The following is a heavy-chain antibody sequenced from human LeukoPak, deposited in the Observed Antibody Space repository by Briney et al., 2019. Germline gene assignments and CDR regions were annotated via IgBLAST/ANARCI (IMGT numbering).Heavy chain of an antibody. CDR1: GFTFNDYA. V-gene: IGHV3-64*01. CDR3: ARDLTGDSAFDI. CDR2: ISSNGGST. Sequence: GGSLRLSCAASGFTFNDYAMHWVRQAPGKGLEYVSAISSNGGSTYYANSVKGRFTISRDNSKNTLYLQMGSLRAEDMAVYYCARDLTGDSAFDIWGQGTMVTVSS. J-gene: IGHJ3*02. D-gene: IGHD7-27*01.